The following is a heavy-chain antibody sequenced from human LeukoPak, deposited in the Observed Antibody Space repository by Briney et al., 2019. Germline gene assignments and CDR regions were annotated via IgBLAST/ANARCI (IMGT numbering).Heavy chain of an antibody. CDR3: AREHRWRLVLDYYYMDV. Sequence: PSETLSLTCAVSGGSISSSNWWSWVRQPPEKGLEWIGEIYHSGSTNYNPSLKSRVTISVDKSKNQFSLKLSSVTAADTAVYYCAREHRWRLVLDYYYMDVWGKGTTVTVSS. CDR1: GGSISSSNW. V-gene: IGHV4-4*02. J-gene: IGHJ6*03. D-gene: IGHD3-10*01. CDR2: IYHSGST.